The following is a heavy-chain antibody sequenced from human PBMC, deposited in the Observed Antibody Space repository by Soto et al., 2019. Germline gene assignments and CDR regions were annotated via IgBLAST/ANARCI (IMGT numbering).Heavy chain of an antibody. CDR1: GGSISSYY. CDR2: IYYSGST. D-gene: IGHD4-17*01. J-gene: IGHJ4*02. CDR3: ARRYGPGFDY. V-gene: IGHV4-59*08. Sequence: ASETLSLTCTVSGGSISSYYWSWIRQPPGKGLEWIGYIYYSGSTNYNPSLKSRVTISVDTSKNQFSLKLSSVTAADTVVYYCARRYGPGFDYWGQGTLVTVSS.